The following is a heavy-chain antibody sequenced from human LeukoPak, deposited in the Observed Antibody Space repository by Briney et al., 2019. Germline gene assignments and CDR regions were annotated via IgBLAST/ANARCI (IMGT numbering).Heavy chain of an antibody. CDR2: INSDGSST. D-gene: IGHD5-12*01. CDR3: ARDGSLPDY. J-gene: IGHJ4*02. V-gene: IGHV3-74*01. Sequence: PGGSLRLSCAASEFTFSSHWMHWVRQAPGKGLVWVSYINSDGSSTTYADYVKGRFTISRDNAKNMLYLQMNSLSAEDTAVYYCARDGSLPDYWGQGTLVTVSS. CDR1: EFTFSSHW.